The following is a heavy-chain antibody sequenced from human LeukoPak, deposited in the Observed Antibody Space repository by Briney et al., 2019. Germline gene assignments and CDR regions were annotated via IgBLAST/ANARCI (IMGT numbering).Heavy chain of an antibody. CDR1: GFSISSYE. Sequence: GGSLRLSCAASGFSISSYEMNWVRQAPGKGLEWVSFIDTTTSYIYYGDSVKGRFTISRDNAKNSLYLQMNGLRAEDTAVYYCARGRSITLLRGVAMSDGFDIWGQGAMVTVSS. D-gene: IGHD3-10*01. J-gene: IGHJ3*02. CDR3: ARGRSITLLRGVAMSDGFDI. V-gene: IGHV3-21*01. CDR2: IDTTTSYI.